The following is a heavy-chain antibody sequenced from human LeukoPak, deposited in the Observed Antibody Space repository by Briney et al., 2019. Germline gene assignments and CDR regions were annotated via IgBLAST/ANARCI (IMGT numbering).Heavy chain of an antibody. CDR2: IRYGGSNK. J-gene: IGHJ4*02. V-gene: IGHV3-30*02. Sequence: GGPLRLSCAASGFTFSSYGMHWVRQAPGKGLEWVAFIRYGGSNKSYLDSVKGRFTISRDNSENTLYLQMSSLRPEDTAVYYCAKGHSGEGFDYWGQGTLVTVSS. CDR1: GFTFSSYG. D-gene: IGHD3-10*01. CDR3: AKGHSGEGFDY.